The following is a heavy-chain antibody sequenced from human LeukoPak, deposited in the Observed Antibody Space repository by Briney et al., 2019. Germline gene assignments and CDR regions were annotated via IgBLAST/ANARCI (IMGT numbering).Heavy chain of an antibody. V-gene: IGHV3-21*01. CDR3: AREGGYCSSTSCYGDY. J-gene: IGHJ4*02. CDR1: GFTFSSYS. D-gene: IGHD2-2*03. CDR2: ISSSSSYI. Sequence: PGGSLRLSCAASGFTFSSYSMNWVRQAPGKGLEWVSSISSSSSYIYYADSVKGRFTISRDNAKNSLYLQMNSLRAEDTAVYYCAREGGYCSSTSCYGDYWGQGTLVTVSS.